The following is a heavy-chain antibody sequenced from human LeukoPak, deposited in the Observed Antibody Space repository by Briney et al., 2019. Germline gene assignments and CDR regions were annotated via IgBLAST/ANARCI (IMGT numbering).Heavy chain of an antibody. CDR1: GFTFGGYG. J-gene: IGHJ4*02. CDR2: ITSTAHGGTT. V-gene: IGHV3-15*07. CDR3: SEGLDY. Sequence: KPGRSLRLSCAGSGFTFGGYGMHWLRPTPGKGLEWVGRITSTAHGGTTDYAAPVKGRFTISRDDTKDTLYLQMNSLKTEDTAVYFCSEGLDYWGQGTLVTVSS.